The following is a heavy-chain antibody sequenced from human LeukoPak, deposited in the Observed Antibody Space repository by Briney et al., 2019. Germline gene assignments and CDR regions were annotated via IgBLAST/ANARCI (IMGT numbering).Heavy chain of an antibody. V-gene: IGHV3-23*01. J-gene: IGHJ4*02. D-gene: IGHD1-1*01. CDR2: ISGNGDTT. CDR3: VKDVNWSTY. CDR1: GFTFSSYA. Sequence: GGSLRLSCAASGFTFSSYAMIWVRQAPGKGLEWVSVISGNGDTTNYADSVKGRFTISRDNSRNTMYLQMNSLRGDDTAVYYCVKDVNWSTYWGQGTLVTVSS.